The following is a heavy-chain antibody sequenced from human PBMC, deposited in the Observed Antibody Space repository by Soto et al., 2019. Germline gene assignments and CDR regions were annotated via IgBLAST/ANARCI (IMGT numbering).Heavy chain of an antibody. CDR1: GYTFTGYY. V-gene: IGHV1-2*02. CDR3: ARGLSPSLMVYAIRQTAQGYYYYGMDV. J-gene: IGHJ6*02. CDR2: INPNSGDT. Sequence: ASVKVSCKASGYTFTGYYVHWVRQAPGQGLEWMGWINPNSGDTYLAQRFQGRVTMNRDTSIGTAYMELRGLTSEDTAVYYCARGLSPSLMVYAIRQTAQGYYYYGMDVWGQGTTVTVSS. D-gene: IGHD2-8*01.